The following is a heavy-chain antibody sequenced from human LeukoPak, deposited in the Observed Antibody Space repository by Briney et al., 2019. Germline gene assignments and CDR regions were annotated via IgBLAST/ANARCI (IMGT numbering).Heavy chain of an antibody. Sequence: GASVKVSCKASGYTFTGYYMHWVRQAPGQGLEWMGWINPNSGGTNYAQKFQGRVTMTRDTSISTAYMELSRLRSDDTAVYYCARNGPMRYYGSGSHPDYWGQGTLVTVSS. J-gene: IGHJ4*02. CDR2: INPNSGGT. CDR1: GYTFTGYY. V-gene: IGHV1-2*02. CDR3: ARNGPMRYYGSGSHPDY. D-gene: IGHD3-10*01.